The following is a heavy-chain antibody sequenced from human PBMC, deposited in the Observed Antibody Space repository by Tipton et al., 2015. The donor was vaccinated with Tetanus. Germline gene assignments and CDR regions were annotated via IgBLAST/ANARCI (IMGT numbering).Heavy chain of an antibody. CDR1: SFTVSNHA. D-gene: IGHD5-18*01. CDR3: AKSKRGYSYGSFDD. V-gene: IGHV3-33*03. Sequence: SLRLSCAASSFTVSNHAMHWVRQTPGKGLEWVATIWHDGGYKEYADSVKGRFTVSRDDSKNSLFLQMDSLRAEDTAVYFCAKSKRGYSYGSFDDWGQGTLVAVSS. J-gene: IGHJ4*02. CDR2: IWHDGGYK.